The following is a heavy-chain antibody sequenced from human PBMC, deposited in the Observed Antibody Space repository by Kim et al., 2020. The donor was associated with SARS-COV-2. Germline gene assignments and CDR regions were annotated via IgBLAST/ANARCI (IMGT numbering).Heavy chain of an antibody. Sequence: SETLSLTCTVSGGSISSGGYYWSWIRQHPGKGLEWIGYIYYSGSTYYNPSLKSRVTISVDTSKNQFSLKLSSVTAADTAVYYCARVSESRTTYYYYYGMDVWGQGTPGTLSS. V-gene: IGHV4-31*03. J-gene: IGHJ6*02. CDR2: IYYSGST. CDR3: ARVSESRTTYYYYYGMDV. CDR1: GGSISSGGYY. D-gene: IGHD2-2*01.